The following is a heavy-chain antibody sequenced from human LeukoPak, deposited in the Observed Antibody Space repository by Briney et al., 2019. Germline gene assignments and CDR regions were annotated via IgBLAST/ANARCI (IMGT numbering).Heavy chain of an antibody. J-gene: IGHJ5*02. Sequence: SETLSLTCAVSGGSIRDYQRSWIRQPPGKGLEWIGHINTNGRTDYNPSLRSRLTFSVDTSRDQFSLKLSSVTAADTAMYYCATSYDYKVAPFDPWGQGTLVTVSS. CDR1: GGSIRDYQ. D-gene: IGHD5-12*01. V-gene: IGHV4-4*09. CDR3: ATSYDYKVAPFDP. CDR2: INTNGRT.